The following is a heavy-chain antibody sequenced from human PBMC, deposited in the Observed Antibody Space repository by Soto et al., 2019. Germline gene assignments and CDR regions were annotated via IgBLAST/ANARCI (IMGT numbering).Heavy chain of an antibody. D-gene: IGHD2-21*02. CDR1: GFTFSSYS. V-gene: IGHV3-21*01. CDR3: ARGGVTASNFDY. J-gene: IGHJ4*02. CDR2: ISSSSSYI. Sequence: EVQLVESGGGLVKPGGSLRLSCAASGFTFSSYSMNWVRQAPGKGLEWVSSISSSSSYIYYADSVKGRFTISRDNAKNSLYLQMNSLRAEDTAVYYCARGGVTASNFDYWGQGTLVTVSS.